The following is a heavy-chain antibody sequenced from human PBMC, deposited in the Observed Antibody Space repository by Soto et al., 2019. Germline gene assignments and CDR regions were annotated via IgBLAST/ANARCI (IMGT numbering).Heavy chain of an antibody. V-gene: IGHV4-31*11. D-gene: IGHD3-22*01. J-gene: IGHJ4*02. Sequence: LSLTCAVSGGSISSGGYSWSWIRQPPGKGLEWIGYIYYSGSTYYNPSLKSRVTISVDTSKNQFSLKLSSVTAADTAVYYCARDNDGQFSGYYDYWGQGTLVTVSS. CDR1: GGSISSGGYS. CDR3: ARDNDGQFSGYYDY. CDR2: IYYSGST.